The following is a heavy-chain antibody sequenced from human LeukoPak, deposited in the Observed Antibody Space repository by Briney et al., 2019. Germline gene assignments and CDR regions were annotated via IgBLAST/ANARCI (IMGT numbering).Heavy chain of an antibody. Sequence: ASVKVSCKASGYTFTSYDINWVRQATGQGLEWMGWMNPNSVNTGYAQKFQGRLTMTRNTSISTAYMELSSLRSEDTAVYYCARGAGLRFGINAFDIWGQGTMVTVSS. J-gene: IGHJ3*02. V-gene: IGHV1-8*01. CDR2: MNPNSVNT. CDR3: ARGAGLRFGINAFDI. CDR1: GYTFTSYD. D-gene: IGHD3-10*01.